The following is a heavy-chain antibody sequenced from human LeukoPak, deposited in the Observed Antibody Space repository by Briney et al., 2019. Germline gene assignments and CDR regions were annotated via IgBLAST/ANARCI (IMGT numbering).Heavy chain of an antibody. CDR3: VGGGYDFWSGYRVRYYYYGMDV. V-gene: IGHV3-7*01. Sequence: PGGSLRLSCAASGFTFSSFWMNWVRQAPGKGLEWVARIKQDGSETYYVESVKGRFTISRDNAKNSLYLQMNSLGAEDTAVYYCVGGGYDFWSGYRVRYYYYGMDVWGQGTTVTVSS. CDR2: IKQDGSET. CDR1: GFTFSSFW. J-gene: IGHJ6*02. D-gene: IGHD3-3*01.